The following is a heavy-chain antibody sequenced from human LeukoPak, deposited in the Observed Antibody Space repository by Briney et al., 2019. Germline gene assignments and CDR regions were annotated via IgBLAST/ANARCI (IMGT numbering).Heavy chain of an antibody. CDR2: ISYDGSNK. J-gene: IGHJ4*02. CDR1: GFTFSSYG. CDR3: AKDRGSGWFVFDY. Sequence: GGSLRLSCAASGFTFSSYGMHRVRQAPGKGLEWVAVISYDGSNKYYADSVKGRFTISRNNSKNTLYLQMNSLRAEDTAVYYCAKDRGSGWFVFDYWGQGTLVTVSS. V-gene: IGHV3-30*18. D-gene: IGHD6-19*01.